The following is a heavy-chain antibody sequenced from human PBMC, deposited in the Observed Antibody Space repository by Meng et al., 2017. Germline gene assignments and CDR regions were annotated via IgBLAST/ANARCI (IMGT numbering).Heavy chain of an antibody. Sequence: SGPTLVKPTQTLTLTCTFSGFSLSTSGLGVGCIRQPPGKALEWLALIYWDDDKRYSTSLKSRLTITKDTSKNQVVLTMTNMDPVDTATYYCAHRRSVPYYYDSSGYYYDWYFDLWGRGTLVTVSS. J-gene: IGHJ2*01. CDR1: GFSLSTSGLG. D-gene: IGHD3-22*01. CDR2: IYWDDDK. V-gene: IGHV2-5*02. CDR3: AHRRSVPYYYDSSGYYYDWYFDL.